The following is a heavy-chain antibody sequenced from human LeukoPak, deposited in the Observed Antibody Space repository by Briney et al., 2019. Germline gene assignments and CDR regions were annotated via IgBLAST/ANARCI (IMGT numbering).Heavy chain of an antibody. CDR1: GGPISSGTYY. D-gene: IGHD5-12*01. Sequence: SETLSLTCTVSGGPISSGTYYWSWIRQPAGKGLEWIGRIYTRGSTNYNPSLKSRVTISLDTSKNQFSLKLSSVTAADTAVYYCARDLVVSGYDPSGFYYDMDVWGKGTTVTVSS. J-gene: IGHJ6*03. V-gene: IGHV4-61*02. CDR2: IYTRGST. CDR3: ARDLVVSGYDPSGFYYDMDV.